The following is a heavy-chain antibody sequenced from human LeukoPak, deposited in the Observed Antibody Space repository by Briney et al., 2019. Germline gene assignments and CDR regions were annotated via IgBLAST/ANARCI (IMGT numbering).Heavy chain of an antibody. D-gene: IGHD3-22*01. CDR1: GFTFSSYS. V-gene: IGHV3-23*01. J-gene: IGHJ4*02. CDR3: AKDPRLARDSSGYYSLTDYYFDY. CDR2: INGSGGST. Sequence: SGGSLRLSCAASGFTFSSYSMNWVRQAPGKGLGWVSAINGSGGSTYYADSVKGRFTISRDNSKNTLYLQMNSLRAEDTAVYYCAKDPRLARDSSGYYSLTDYYFDYWGQGTLVTVSS.